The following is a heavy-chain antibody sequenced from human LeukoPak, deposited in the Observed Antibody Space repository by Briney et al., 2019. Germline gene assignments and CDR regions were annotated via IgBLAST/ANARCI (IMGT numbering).Heavy chain of an antibody. V-gene: IGHV1-18*01. Sequence: ASVKVSCKASGYTFISYDINWVRQAPGQGREWMGWISAYNGNTNYAQKLQGRVTMTTDTSTSTAYMELRSLRSDDTAVYYCARRGYGCSGGSCYSQYWGQGTLVTVSS. J-gene: IGHJ4*02. D-gene: IGHD2-15*01. CDR3: ARRGYGCSGGSCYSQY. CDR1: GYTFISYD. CDR2: ISAYNGNT.